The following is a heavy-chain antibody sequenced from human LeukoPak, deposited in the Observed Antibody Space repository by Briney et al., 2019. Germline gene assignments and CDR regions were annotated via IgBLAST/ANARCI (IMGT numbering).Heavy chain of an antibody. Sequence: SETLSLTCTVSGGSISSYYWSWIRQPPGKGLEWIGYIYYSGSTNYNPSLKSRVTISVVTSKNQYSLKLSSVTAADTAVYYCARGGGYYGSGSPISWGQGTLVTVSS. CDR2: IYYSGST. V-gene: IGHV4-59*01. CDR3: ARGGGYYGSGSPIS. CDR1: GGSISSYY. J-gene: IGHJ4*02. D-gene: IGHD3-10*01.